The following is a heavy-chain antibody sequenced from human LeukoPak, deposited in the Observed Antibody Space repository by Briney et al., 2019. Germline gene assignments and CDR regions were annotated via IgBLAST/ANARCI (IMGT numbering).Heavy chain of an antibody. CDR1: GLTFSSYG. D-gene: IGHD3-3*01. CDR3: AKDHYDFWSGYPS. Sequence: GGSLRLSCAASGLTFSSYGMHWVRQAPGKGLEWVAVISYDGSNKYYADSVKGRFTISRDNSKNTLYLQMNSLRAEDTAVYYCAKDHYDFWSGYPSWGQGTLVTVSS. CDR2: ISYDGSNK. V-gene: IGHV3-30*18. J-gene: IGHJ5*02.